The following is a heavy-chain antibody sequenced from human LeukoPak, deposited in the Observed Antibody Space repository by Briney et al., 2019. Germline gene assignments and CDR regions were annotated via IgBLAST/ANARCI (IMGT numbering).Heavy chain of an antibody. V-gene: IGHV4-59*01. CDR3: ARGPGGLRPDY. CDR1: GGSISSYY. D-gene: IGHD4-17*01. CDR2: IYYSGST. Sequence: KPSETLSLTCTVYGGSISSYYWSWIRQAPGKGLEWIGYIYYSGSTNYNPSLKSRVTISIDTSQNQFSLKLSSVTAADTAVYYCARGPGGLRPDYWGQGTLVTVSS. J-gene: IGHJ4*02.